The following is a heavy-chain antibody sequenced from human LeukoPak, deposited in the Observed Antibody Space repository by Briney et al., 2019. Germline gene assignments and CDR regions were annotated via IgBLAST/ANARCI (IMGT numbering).Heavy chain of an antibody. D-gene: IGHD3-10*02. Sequence: GGSLRLSCAASGFTFSSYAMGWVRQAPGKGLEWVSTISGSGGSTYYADSVKGRFTISRDNAKNSLYLQMNSLRAEDTAVYYCAELGITMIGGVWGKGTTVTISS. CDR1: GFTFSSYA. CDR2: ISGSGGST. J-gene: IGHJ6*04. V-gene: IGHV3-23*01. CDR3: AELGITMIGGV.